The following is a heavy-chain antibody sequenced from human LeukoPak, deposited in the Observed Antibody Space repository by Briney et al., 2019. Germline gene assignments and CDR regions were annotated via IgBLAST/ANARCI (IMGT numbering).Heavy chain of an antibody. CDR1: GYTFTGYY. CDR2: IIPIFGTA. J-gene: IGHJ4*02. V-gene: IGHV1-69*13. D-gene: IGHD3-10*01. CDR3: ARESYYGSGSFGY. Sequence: SVKVSCKTSGYTFTGYYMHWVRQAPGQGLEWMGGIIPIFGTANCAQKFQGRVTITADESTSTAYMELSSLRSEDTAVYYCARESYYGSGSFGYWGQGTLVTVSS.